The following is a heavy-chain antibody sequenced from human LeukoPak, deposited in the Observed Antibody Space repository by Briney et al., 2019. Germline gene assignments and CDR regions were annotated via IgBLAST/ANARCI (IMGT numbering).Heavy chain of an antibody. D-gene: IGHD4-17*01. CDR3: ARGLNRNDYGDYGY. CDR1: GGSISSHF. V-gene: IGHV4-59*11. Sequence: SETLSLTCTVSGGSISSHFWSWIRQPPGKGLEWIGYIYHSGGTNYNPSLKSRVTISVDTSKTQFSLKLSSVTAADTAVYYCARGLNRNDYGDYGYWGQGTLVTVSS. J-gene: IGHJ4*02. CDR2: IYHSGGT.